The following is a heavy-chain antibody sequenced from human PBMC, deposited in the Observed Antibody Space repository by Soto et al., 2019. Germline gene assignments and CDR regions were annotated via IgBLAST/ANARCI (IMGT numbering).Heavy chain of an antibody. V-gene: IGHV3-23*01. D-gene: IGHD3-22*01. CDR2: ISGSGGST. CDR1: GFTFSSYA. CDR3: ATDITMIVVVPGLDY. J-gene: IGHJ4*02. Sequence: PGGSLRLSCAASGFTFSSYAMSWVRQAPGKGLEWVSAISGSGGSTYYADSVKGRFTISRDNSKNTLYLQMNSLRAEDTAVYYCATDITMIVVVPGLDYWGQGTLVTVSS.